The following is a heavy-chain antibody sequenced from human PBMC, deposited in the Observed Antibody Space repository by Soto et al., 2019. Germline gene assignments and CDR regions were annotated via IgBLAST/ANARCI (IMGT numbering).Heavy chain of an antibody. CDR3: ARDVDGGDAFDI. CDR1: GGTFSSYT. V-gene: IGHV1-69*08. Sequence: QVQLVQSGAEVKKPGSSVKVSCKASGGTFSSYTISWVRQAPGQGLEWMGRIIPILGIANYAQKFQGRVTIGAXXSTSTAYRELSSLRSEDTAVYYCARDVDGGDAFDIWGQGTMVTVSS. J-gene: IGHJ3*02. D-gene: IGHD3-10*01. CDR2: IIPILGIA.